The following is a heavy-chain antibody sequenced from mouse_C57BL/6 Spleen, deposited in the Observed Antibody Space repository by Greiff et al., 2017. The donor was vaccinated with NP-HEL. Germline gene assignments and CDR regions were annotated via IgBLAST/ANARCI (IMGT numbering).Heavy chain of an antibody. CDR2: ISNGGGST. D-gene: IGHD4-1*01. CDR1: GFTFSDYY. Sequence: EVQGVESGGGLVQPGGSLKLSCAASGFTFSDYYMYWVRQTPEKRLEWVAYISNGGGSTYYPDTVKGRFTISRDNAKNTLYLQMSRLKSEDTAMYYCARQGVLLGGYYFDYWGQGTTLTVSS. CDR3: ARQGVLLGGYYFDY. V-gene: IGHV5-12*01. J-gene: IGHJ2*01.